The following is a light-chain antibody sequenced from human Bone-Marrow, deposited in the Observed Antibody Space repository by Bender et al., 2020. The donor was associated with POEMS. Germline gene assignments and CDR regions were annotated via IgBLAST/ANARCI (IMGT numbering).Light chain of an antibody. CDR3: SSYGRNTLDFV. CDR1: GSDVGSYDY. J-gene: IGLJ1*01. V-gene: IGLV2-14*03. Sequence: QSALTQPASLSGSPGQSITISCTGAGSDVGSYDYISWYQHHPGRVPKVLIYDVSNRPSGVSDRFSGSKSGTTASLTISGLQTEDEADYFCSSYGRNTLDFVIGTGTRVTVL. CDR2: DVS.